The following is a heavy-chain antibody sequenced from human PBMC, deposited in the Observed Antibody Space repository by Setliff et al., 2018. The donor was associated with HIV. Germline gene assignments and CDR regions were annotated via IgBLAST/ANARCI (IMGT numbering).Heavy chain of an antibody. V-gene: IGHV4-61*09. J-gene: IGHJ6*03. CDR3: ARHKDPPGSRWISYYYYMDL. CDR1: GGSISSGSYY. CDR2: IYTSGST. Sequence: SETLSLTCTVSGGSISSGSYYWSWIRQPAGKGLEWIGHIYTSGSTNYNPSLKSRVTISVDTSKNQFSLRLSSVTAADTGVYYCARHKDPPGSRWISYYYYMDLWGGGTTVTVSS. D-gene: IGHD6-13*01.